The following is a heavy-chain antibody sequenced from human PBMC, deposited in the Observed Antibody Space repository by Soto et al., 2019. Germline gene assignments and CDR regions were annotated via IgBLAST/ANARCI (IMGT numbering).Heavy chain of an antibody. CDR3: ARDLEPVAGLYYYYGMDV. CDR1: GCTFSGYG. V-gene: IGHV3-33*01. D-gene: IGHD6-19*01. CDR2: IWCDGSNK. Sequence: QPGGSLRLSCAGSGCTFSGYGMHWVRQAPGRGLGLVAVIWCDGSNKHYADSVKGRFTISRDNSKNTLYLQMNSLRAEDTAVYYCARDLEPVAGLYYYYGMDVWGQGT. J-gene: IGHJ6*02.